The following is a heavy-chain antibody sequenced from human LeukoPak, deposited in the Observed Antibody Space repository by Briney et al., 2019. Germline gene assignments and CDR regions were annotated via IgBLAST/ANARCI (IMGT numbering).Heavy chain of an antibody. J-gene: IGHJ5*02. Sequence: GGSLRLSCAASGFTFSSYSMNWVRQAPGKGLEWVSYISSSSSTIYYADSVKGRFTISRDNAKNSLYLQMNSLRSEDTAVYYCARVGSGTYNWFDPWGQGTLVTVSS. V-gene: IGHV3-48*01. CDR3: ARVGSGTYNWFDP. CDR1: GFTFSSYS. CDR2: ISSSSSTI. D-gene: IGHD1-7*01.